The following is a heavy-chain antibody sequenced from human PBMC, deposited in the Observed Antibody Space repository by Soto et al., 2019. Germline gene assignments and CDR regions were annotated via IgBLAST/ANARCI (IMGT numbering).Heavy chain of an antibody. CDR3: ARDSDCSSTSCYKPYYYYGMDV. CDR1: GFTFSSYE. V-gene: IGHV3-48*03. D-gene: IGHD2-2*02. CDR2: ISSSGSTI. J-gene: IGHJ6*02. Sequence: EVQLVESGGGLVQPGGSLRLSCAASGFTFSSYEMNWVRQAPGKGLEWVSYISSSGSTIYYADSVKGRFTISRDNAKNSLYQQMKSLRAEVTAVYYCARDSDCSSTSCYKPYYYYGMDVWGQGTTVTVSS.